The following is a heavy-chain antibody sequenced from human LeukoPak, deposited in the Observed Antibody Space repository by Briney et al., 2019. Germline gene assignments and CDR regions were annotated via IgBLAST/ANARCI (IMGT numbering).Heavy chain of an antibody. CDR2: INPKSYVT. CDR1: GYTFTDYS. CDR3: ARKYLGKSDYCYFYCYGLDV. J-gene: IGHJ6*02. Sequence: AASVKVSCMASGYTFTDYSSHWVRQAPGQGLEWMGSINPKSYVTNNPQKFRGRVTMTRDTSLSSGYMELTGLTSDDTAIYFCARKYLGKSDYCYFYCYGLDVWGQGTAVTVSS. D-gene: IGHD4-17*01. V-gene: IGHV1-2*02.